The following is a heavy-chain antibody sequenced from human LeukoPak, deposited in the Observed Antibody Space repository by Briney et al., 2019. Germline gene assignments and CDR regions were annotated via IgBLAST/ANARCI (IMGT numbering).Heavy chain of an antibody. CDR3: ARGGGSGSYYRPFDY. J-gene: IGHJ4*02. V-gene: IGHV4-59*01. CDR1: GGSINTYY. Sequence: SETLSLTCTVSGGSINTYYWSWIRQPPGKGLEWIGYIYYSGSTSYNPSLKSRVTISVDTSKNQFSLKLSSVTAADTAVYYCARGGGSGSYYRPFDYWGQGTLVTVSS. D-gene: IGHD3-10*01. CDR2: IYYSGST.